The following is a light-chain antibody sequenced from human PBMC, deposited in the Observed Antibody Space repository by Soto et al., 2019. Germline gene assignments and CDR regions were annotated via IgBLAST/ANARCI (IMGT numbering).Light chain of an antibody. J-gene: IGLJ1*01. CDR1: SSDVGGYNY. CDR2: EVS. CDR3: SSHTSYSTRV. Sequence: QSVLTQPASVSGSPGQSIAISCTGTSSDVGGYNYVSWYQQHPGKAPKLMIHEVSNRPSGISDRFSGSKSGNTASLTISGLQADDAADYYCSSHTSYSTRVFGTGTKVTVL. V-gene: IGLV2-14*01.